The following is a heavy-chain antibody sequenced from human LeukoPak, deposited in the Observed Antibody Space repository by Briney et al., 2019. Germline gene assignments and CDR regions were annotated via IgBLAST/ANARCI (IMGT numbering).Heavy chain of an antibody. CDR3: AKEAHYDFFDY. V-gene: IGHV3-9*03. J-gene: IGHJ4*02. CDR1: GFTFSSYW. CDR2: ISWNSGSI. D-gene: IGHD3-3*01. Sequence: GGSLRLSCAASGFTFSSYWMHWVRQAPGKGLEWVSGISWNSGSIGYADSVKGRFTISRDNAKNSLYLQMNSLRAEDMALYYCAKEAHYDFFDYWGQGTLVTVSS.